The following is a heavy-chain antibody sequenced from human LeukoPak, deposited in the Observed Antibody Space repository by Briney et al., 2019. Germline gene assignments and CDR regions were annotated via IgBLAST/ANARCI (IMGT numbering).Heavy chain of an antibody. CDR2: INTNTGNP. J-gene: IGHJ4*02. CDR1: GYTFTSYA. D-gene: IGHD3-22*01. V-gene: IGHV7-4-1*02. Sequence: ASVKVSCKASGYTFTSYAMNWVRQAPGQGLEWMGWINTNTGNPTYAQGFTGRFVFSLDTSVSTAYLQISSLKAEDTAVYYCARVSKSGSYDSSGFHFDYWGQGTLVTVSS. CDR3: ARVSKSGSYDSSGFHFDY.